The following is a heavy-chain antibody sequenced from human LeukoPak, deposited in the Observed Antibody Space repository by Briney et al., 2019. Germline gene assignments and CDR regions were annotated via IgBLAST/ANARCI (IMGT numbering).Heavy chain of an antibody. V-gene: IGHV3-66*02. D-gene: IGHD6-19*01. CDR3: ARDRPDSVAGIGGFDY. Sequence: GGSLRLSCAASGFTVSSNYMSWVRQAPGKGLEWVSDIYSGGSTYYADSVKSRFTISRDNYKNTLYLQMNSLRAEDTAVYYCARDRPDSVAGIGGFDYWGQGTLVTVSS. J-gene: IGHJ4*02. CDR1: GFTVSSNY. CDR2: IYSGGST.